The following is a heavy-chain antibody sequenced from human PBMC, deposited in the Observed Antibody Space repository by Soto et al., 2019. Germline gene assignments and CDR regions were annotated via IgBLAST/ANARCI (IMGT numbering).Heavy chain of an antibody. CDR2: ISYDGSNE. CDR3: ARDDILVIPGGSWNYGMDV. V-gene: IGHV3-30-3*01. J-gene: IGHJ6*02. Sequence: QVQLVESGGGVVQPGRSLRLSCAASGCIFSSYAMHWVRQAPGKGLEWVAVISYDGSNEYYAESVKGRFTISRDNSKNTVYRQMNVLRAEDTAVYYCARDDILVIPGGSWNYGMDVWGQGTTVTVSS. D-gene: IGHD2-2*01. CDR1: GCIFSSYA.